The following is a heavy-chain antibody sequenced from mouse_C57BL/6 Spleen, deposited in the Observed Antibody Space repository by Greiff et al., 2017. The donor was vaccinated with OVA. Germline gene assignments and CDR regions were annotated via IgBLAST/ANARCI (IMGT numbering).Heavy chain of an antibody. D-gene: IGHD2-4*01. J-gene: IGHJ1*03. Sequence: EVKLMESGPGLVKPSQSLSLTCSVTGYSITSGYYWNWIRQFPGNKLEWMGYISYDGSNNYNPSLKNRISITRDTSKNQFFLKLNSVTTEDTATYYCARDDDSHWYFDVWGTGTTVTVSS. CDR3: ARDDDSHWYFDV. CDR1: GYSITSGYY. CDR2: ISYDGSN. V-gene: IGHV3-6*01.